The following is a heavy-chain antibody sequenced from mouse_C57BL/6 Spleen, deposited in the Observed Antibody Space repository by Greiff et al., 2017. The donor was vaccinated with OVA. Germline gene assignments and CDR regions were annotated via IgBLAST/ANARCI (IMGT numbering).Heavy chain of an antibody. CDR2: INPSSGYT. CDR1: GFTFTSYT. V-gene: IGHV1-4*01. Sequence: QVQLKESGAELARPGASVKMSCTASGFTFTSYTMHWVQQRPGQGLEWIGYINPSSGYTKYNQKFKDQATLSTDKSSSTAYMQLSSLTSADSAGEYCAKNYNYDAGYFDDWGTGTTVTVSA. CDR3: AKNYNYDAGYFDD. D-gene: IGHD2-12*01. J-gene: IGHJ1*03.